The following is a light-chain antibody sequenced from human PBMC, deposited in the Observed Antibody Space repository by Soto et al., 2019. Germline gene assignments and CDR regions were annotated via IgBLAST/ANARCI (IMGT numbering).Light chain of an antibody. Sequence: DIQMTQSPSTLSGSVGDRVTITCWASQTISSWLAWYQQKPGKAPKLLIYDASSLRSGVPSRFSGSGSGTEFTLTISSLQPDDFATYYCQQYNSYSFGQGTKVDIK. CDR3: QQYNSYS. CDR1: QTISSW. CDR2: DAS. J-gene: IGKJ1*01. V-gene: IGKV1-5*01.